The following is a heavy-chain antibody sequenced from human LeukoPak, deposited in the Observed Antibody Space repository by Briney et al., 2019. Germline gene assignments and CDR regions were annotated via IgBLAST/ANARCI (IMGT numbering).Heavy chain of an antibody. CDR1: GFKFKSYW. V-gene: IGHV3-7*04. CDR3: ARGHYGMDV. J-gene: IGHJ6*02. Sequence: GGSLRLSCAVSGFKFKSYWMTWVRQAPGKGLEWVATIKQDGSEKYYVDSVKGRGTIARDNAKNPLYLQMSSLRAEDTAVYYCARGHYGMDVWGQGTTVIVSS. CDR2: IKQDGSEK.